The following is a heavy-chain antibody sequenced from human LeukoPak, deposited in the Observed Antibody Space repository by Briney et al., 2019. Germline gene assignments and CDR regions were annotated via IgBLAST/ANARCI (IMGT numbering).Heavy chain of an antibody. CDR2: IYYSGST. Sequence: HPSETLSLTCTVSGGSIRSNSYYWSWIRQPPGKGLEWIGYIYYSGSTNYNPSLKSRVTISVDTSKNQFSLKLSSVTAADTAVYYCARVIFSGDSNWFDPWGQGTLVTVSS. J-gene: IGHJ5*02. CDR3: ARVIFSGDSNWFDP. CDR1: GGSIRSNSYY. D-gene: IGHD4-17*01. V-gene: IGHV4-61*01.